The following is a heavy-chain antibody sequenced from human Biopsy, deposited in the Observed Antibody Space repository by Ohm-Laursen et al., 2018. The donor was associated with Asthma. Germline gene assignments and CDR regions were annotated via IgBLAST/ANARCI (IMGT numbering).Heavy chain of an antibody. D-gene: IGHD3-10*01. J-gene: IGHJ6*02. Sequence: GASVKVSCKTSGDTFNSAGITWVRQAPGQGLEWMGWISVYNGNTKYAQRLQDRVTMITDTSTSTAYMELRSLRSDDTAVYFCARAVDYSHYYGIDVWGQGTTVTVS. CDR2: ISVYNGNT. CDR3: ARAVDYSHYYGIDV. CDR1: GDTFNSAG. V-gene: IGHV1-18*01.